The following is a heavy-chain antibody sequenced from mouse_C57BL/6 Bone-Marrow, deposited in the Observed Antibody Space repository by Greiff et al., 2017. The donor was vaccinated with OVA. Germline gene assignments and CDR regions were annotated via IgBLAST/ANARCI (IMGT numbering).Heavy chain of an antibody. CDR1: GFNIKDYY. Sequence: EVNLVESGAELVKPGASVTLSCTASGFNIKDYYMHWVKQRTEQGLEWIGRIDPEDGATKYAPKFQGKATITADTSSNTAYLQLSSLTSEDTAVYYCATYYYGSSLAWFAYWGQGTLVTVSA. CDR3: ATYYYGSSLAWFAY. D-gene: IGHD1-1*01. V-gene: IGHV14-2*01. CDR2: IDPEDGAT. J-gene: IGHJ3*01.